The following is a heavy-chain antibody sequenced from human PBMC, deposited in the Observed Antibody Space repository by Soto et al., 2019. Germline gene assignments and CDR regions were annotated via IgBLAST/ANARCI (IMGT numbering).Heavy chain of an antibody. CDR1: GFNFSRYA. J-gene: IGHJ6*02. CDR3: ASSSGDLDVYGMDI. D-gene: IGHD3-10*01. Sequence: PGGSLRLSGSASGFNFSRYAMRWVRQAPGKGLEWVSTVTGGGHTTYNADSVNGRFTISRDNSKNTLYLQMNNLRAEDTAIYYCASSSGDLDVYGMDIWGPGTTVTVSS. CDR2: VTGGGHTT. V-gene: IGHV3-23*01.